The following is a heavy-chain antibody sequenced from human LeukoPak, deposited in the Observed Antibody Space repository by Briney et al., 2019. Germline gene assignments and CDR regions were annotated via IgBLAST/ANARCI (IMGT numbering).Heavy chain of an antibody. D-gene: IGHD2-2*01. CDR2: INPSGGST. V-gene: IGHV1-46*01. CDR3: ARSIRGSSSSPCYEDY. CDR1: GYTFTDYY. J-gene: IGHJ4*02. Sequence: ASVKVSCKASGYTFTDYYINWVRQAPGQGLEWMGMINPSGGSTSYAQKFQGRVTMTRDTSTSTVYMDLNSLRSEDTAVYFCARSIRGSSSSPCYEDYWGQGTLVTVSS.